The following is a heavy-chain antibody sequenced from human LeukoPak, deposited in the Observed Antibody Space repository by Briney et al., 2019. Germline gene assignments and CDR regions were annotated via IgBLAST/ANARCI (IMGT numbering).Heavy chain of an antibody. J-gene: IGHJ4*02. CDR1: GFTFNSYG. Sequence: GRSLRLSCAASGFTFNSYGMHWVHQAPGKGLEWVAVIWYDGSNKYYADSVKGRFTISRDNSENTLYLQMDSLRAEDTAVYYCARDPGVRWLVGFDYWGQGTLVTVSS. CDR2: IWYDGSNK. V-gene: IGHV3-33*01. D-gene: IGHD6-19*01. CDR3: ARDPGVRWLVGFDY.